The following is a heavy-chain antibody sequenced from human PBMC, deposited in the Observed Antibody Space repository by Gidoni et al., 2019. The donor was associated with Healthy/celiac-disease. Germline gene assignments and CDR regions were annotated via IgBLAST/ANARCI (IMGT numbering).Heavy chain of an antibody. CDR2: IYYSGST. Sequence: QLQLQESGAGLVKPSETLSLTCTVSGRSISSSSYYWGWIRQPPGKGLEWIGSIYYSGSTYYNPSLKRRVTISVDTSKNQFSLKLSSVTAADTAVYYCARSPRAEYLQHWGQGTLVTVSS. CDR1: GRSISSSSYY. CDR3: ARSPRAEYLQH. J-gene: IGHJ1*01. V-gene: IGHV4-39*01.